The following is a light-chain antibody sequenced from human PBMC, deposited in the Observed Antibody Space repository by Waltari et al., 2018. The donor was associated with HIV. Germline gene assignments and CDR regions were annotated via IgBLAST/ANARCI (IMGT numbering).Light chain of an antibody. J-gene: IGKJ1*01. V-gene: IGKV3D-15*01. Sequence: VLTQSPSVLSVSQGEGVSLSCRARQAVDNKLAWYQQKPGQSPRLLIYDASRRAAGIPDRFSGSGSGTDFNLYFSSLQSEDFAIYICQQYNKWPETFGQGTKVEIK. CDR2: DAS. CDR1: QAVDNK. CDR3: QQYNKWPET.